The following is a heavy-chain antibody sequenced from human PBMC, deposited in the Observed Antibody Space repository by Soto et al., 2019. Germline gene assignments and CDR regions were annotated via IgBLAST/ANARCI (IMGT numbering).Heavy chain of an antibody. CDR2: IYHSGST. D-gene: IGHD4-17*01. CDR3: ARGDYVRYFDY. Sequence: PSETLSLTCAVSGGSISSGGYSWSWIRQPPGKGLEWIGYIYHSGSTYYNPSLKSRVTISVDRSKNQFSLKLSSVTAADTAVYYCARGDYVRYFDYWGQGTLVTVSS. V-gene: IGHV4-30-2*01. CDR1: GGSISSGGYS. J-gene: IGHJ4*02.